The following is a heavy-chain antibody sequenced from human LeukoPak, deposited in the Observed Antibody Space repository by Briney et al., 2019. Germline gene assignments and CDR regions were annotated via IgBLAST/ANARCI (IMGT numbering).Heavy chain of an antibody. Sequence: GRSLRLSCAASGFTSRSYGMHWVRQAPGKGLEWVAVTSYDGSKKYYGDSVKGRFTISRDNSKNTLYLQMNSLRAEDTAVYYCAKDEDAYCGGDCSSYFYYNMDVWGQGTTVTVSS. D-gene: IGHD2-21*02. CDR3: AKDEDAYCGGDCSSYFYYNMDV. CDR2: TSYDGSKK. V-gene: IGHV3-30*18. J-gene: IGHJ6*02. CDR1: GFTSRSYG.